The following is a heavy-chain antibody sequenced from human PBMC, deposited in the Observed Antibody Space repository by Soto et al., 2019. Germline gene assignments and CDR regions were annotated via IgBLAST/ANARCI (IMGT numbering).Heavy chain of an antibody. J-gene: IGHJ6*02. Sequence: PSETLSLTCAVSGGSFICYYLSWIRQPPGRVLEPLREINHSGSTNYNPSLKSRVTISVDTSKNQFSLKLSSVTAADTAVYYCARDGPKYSSSWTYYYYHYGMDVWGQGTPVTVSS. CDR1: GGSFICYY. CDR3: ARDGPKYSSSWTYYYYHYGMDV. CDR2: INHSGST. D-gene: IGHD6-13*01. V-gene: IGHV4-34*01.